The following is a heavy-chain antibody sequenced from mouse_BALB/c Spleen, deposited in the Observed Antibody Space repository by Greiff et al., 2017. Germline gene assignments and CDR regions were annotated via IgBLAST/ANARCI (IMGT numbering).Heavy chain of an antibody. CDR2: IDPYDSET. J-gene: IGHJ4*01. Sequence: QVQLQQPGAELVRPGASVKLSCKASGYTFTSYWMNWVKQRPEQGLEWIGRIDPYDSETHSNQKFKDKAILAVDKSSSTAYMQLSSLTSEDSAVYYCARSMDYGSSYYYAMDDWGQGTSVTVSS. D-gene: IGHD1-1*01. CDR1: GYTFTSYW. V-gene: IGHV1-52*01. CDR3: ARSMDYGSSYYYAMDD.